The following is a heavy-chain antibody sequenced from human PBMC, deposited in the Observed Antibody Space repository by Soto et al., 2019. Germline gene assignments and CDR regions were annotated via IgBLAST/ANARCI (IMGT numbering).Heavy chain of an antibody. CDR3: ARRDGYSGYDDY. CDR2: IYPGDSDT. V-gene: IGHV5-51*01. CDR1: GYTFASYW. D-gene: IGHD5-12*01. Sequence: KVSCKASGYTFASYWIGWVRQMPGKGLEWMGIIYPGDSDTRYSPSFQGQVTISADKSISTAYLQWSSLKASDTAMYYCARRDGYSGYDDYWGQGTLVTVSS. J-gene: IGHJ4*02.